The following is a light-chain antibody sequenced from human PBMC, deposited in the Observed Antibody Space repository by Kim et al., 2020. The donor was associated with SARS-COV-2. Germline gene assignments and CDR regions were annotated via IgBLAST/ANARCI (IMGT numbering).Light chain of an antibody. CDR3: QVWDSSSMHWV. J-gene: IGLJ3*02. CDR1: NFEVQS. Sequence: AQGQTASITCGGKNFEVQSVHWYLQKPGQAPVLVISYDTDRPSGIPERFSGSKFDNTATLTISRVEAGDEADYYCQVWDSSSMHWVFGGGTQLTVL. CDR2: YDT. V-gene: IGLV3-21*04.